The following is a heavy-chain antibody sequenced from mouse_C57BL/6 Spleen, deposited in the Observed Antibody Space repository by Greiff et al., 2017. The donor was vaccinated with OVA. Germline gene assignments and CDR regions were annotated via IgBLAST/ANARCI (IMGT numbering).Heavy chain of an antibody. Sequence: QVQLQQPGAELVRPGSSVKLSCKASGYTFTSYWMDWVKQRPGQGLEWIGNIYPYDSETHYNQKFKDKATLTVDKSSSTAYMQLSSLTSEDSAVYYCARDSSAGLAYWGQGTLVTVSA. CDR1: GYTFTSYW. D-gene: IGHD3-2*02. CDR3: ARDSSAGLAY. J-gene: IGHJ3*01. V-gene: IGHV1-61*01. CDR2: IYPYDSET.